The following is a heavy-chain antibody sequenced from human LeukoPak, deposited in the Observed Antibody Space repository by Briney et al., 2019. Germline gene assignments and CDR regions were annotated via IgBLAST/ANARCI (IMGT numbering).Heavy chain of an antibody. CDR1: GGSFSGYY. Sequence: LETLSLTCAVYGGSFSGYYWSWIRQPPGKGLEWIGEINHSGSTNYNPSLKSRVTISVDTSKNQFSLKLSSVTAADTAVYYCARARRNYYGSGSSPPDPWGQGTLVTVSS. D-gene: IGHD3-10*01. J-gene: IGHJ5*02. CDR3: ARARRNYYGSGSSPPDP. V-gene: IGHV4-34*01. CDR2: INHSGST.